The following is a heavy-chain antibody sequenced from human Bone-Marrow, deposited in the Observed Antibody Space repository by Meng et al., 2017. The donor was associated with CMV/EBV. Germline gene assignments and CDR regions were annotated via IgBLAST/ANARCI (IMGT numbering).Heavy chain of an antibody. D-gene: IGHD2-2*01. CDR1: GFTFSSYW. CDR3: ARICVTGRACYHFDS. Sequence: GESLKISCTGSGFTFSSYWMSWVRQAPGKGLEWVANIRQDGSEKHYVDSVKGRFTISRDNTKNSLYLEMNTLRAEDTAVYRCARICVTGRACYHFDSWGQGALVTVSS. J-gene: IGHJ4*02. V-gene: IGHV3-7*01. CDR2: IRQDGSEK.